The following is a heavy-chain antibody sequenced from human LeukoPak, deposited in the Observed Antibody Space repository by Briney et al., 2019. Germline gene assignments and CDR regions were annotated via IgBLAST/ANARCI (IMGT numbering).Heavy chain of an antibody. D-gene: IGHD3-22*01. CDR3: ARDAPPDSSGYHKGDAFDI. CDR2: IYYSGST. V-gene: IGHV4-31*03. J-gene: IGHJ3*02. CDR1: GGSISSGGYY. Sequence: SQTLSLTCTVSGGSISSGGYYWSWIRQHPGKGLEWIGYIYYSGSTYYNPSLKSRVTISVDTSKNQFSLKLSSVTAADTAVYYCARDAPPDSSGYHKGDAFDIWGQGTMVTVSS.